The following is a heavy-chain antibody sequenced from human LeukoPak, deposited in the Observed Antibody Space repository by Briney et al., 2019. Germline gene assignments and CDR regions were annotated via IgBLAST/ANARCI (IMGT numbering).Heavy chain of an antibody. CDR2: IYYSGST. CDR1: GGSISSSNW. D-gene: IGHD3-10*01. Sequence: SETLSLTCAVSGGSISSSNWWSWVRQPPGKGLEWIGEIYYSGSTNYNPSLKSRVTISVDKSKNQFSLKLSSVTAADTAVYYCARGPLGELFNDAFDIWGQGTLVTVSS. CDR3: ARGPLGELFNDAFDI. V-gene: IGHV4-4*02. J-gene: IGHJ3*02.